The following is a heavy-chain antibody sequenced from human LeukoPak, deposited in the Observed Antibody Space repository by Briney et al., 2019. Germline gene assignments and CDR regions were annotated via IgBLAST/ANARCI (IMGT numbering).Heavy chain of an antibody. Sequence: PGGSLRLSYAASGFSVSNTYMSWVRQAPGEGLEWVSVIFRGEKTYYADSVKGRFTISRDSSTNTVYLQMASLRAEDTAIYYCVKEVPGTTVYDWGQGTLVTVSS. CDR3: VKEVPGTTVYD. CDR2: IFRGEKT. CDR1: GFSVSNTY. D-gene: IGHD4-17*01. V-gene: IGHV3-66*01. J-gene: IGHJ4*02.